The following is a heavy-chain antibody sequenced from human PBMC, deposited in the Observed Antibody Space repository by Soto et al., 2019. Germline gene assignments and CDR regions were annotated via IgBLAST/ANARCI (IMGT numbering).Heavy chain of an antibody. CDR3: VRSSGTYDY. J-gene: IGHJ4*02. CDR2: INQDGSEK. V-gene: IGHV3-7*05. D-gene: IGHD1-26*01. Sequence: PGGSLRLSCAASGFPFKSYRMTWVRQAPGKGLEWVADINQDGSEKYCVDSLKGRFTVSRDNAKNSLYLQMNSLRVEDTAVYYCVRSSGTYDYWGQGTLVTVSS. CDR1: GFPFKSYR.